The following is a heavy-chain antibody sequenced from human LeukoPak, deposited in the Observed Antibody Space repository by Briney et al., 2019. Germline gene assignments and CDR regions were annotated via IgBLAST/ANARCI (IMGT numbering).Heavy chain of an antibody. V-gene: IGHV3-30*04. CDR3: AREGPYGVTHFFDYFDY. D-gene: IGHD3-3*02. Sequence: PGGSLRLSCAASGFTFSSYAMHWVRQAPGEGLEWVAVISYDGSNKYFADSVKGRFTISRDNSKNTLFLQMNSLRAEDTAVYYCAREGPYGVTHFFDYFDYWGQGTLVTVSS. J-gene: IGHJ4*02. CDR1: GFTFSSYA. CDR2: ISYDGSNK.